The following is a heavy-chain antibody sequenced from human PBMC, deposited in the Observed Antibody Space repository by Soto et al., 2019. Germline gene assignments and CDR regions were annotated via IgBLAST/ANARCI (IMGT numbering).Heavy chain of an antibody. CDR3: ARQGFYGSGSYHHDWFDP. D-gene: IGHD3-10*01. J-gene: IGHJ5*02. Sequence: SETLSLTCTVSGGSISSSSYYWGWIRQPPGKGLEWIGSIYYSGSTYYNPSLKSRVTISVDTSKNQFSLKLSSVTAADTAVYYCARQGFYGSGSYHHDWFDPWGQGTLVTVSS. CDR1: GGSISSSSYY. V-gene: IGHV4-39*01. CDR2: IYYSGST.